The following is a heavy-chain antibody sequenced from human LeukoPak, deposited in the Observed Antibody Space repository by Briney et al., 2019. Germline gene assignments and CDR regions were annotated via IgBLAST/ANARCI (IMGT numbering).Heavy chain of an antibody. Sequence: PGGSLRLSCAASGFTFSSYEMNWVRQAPGKGLEWISYINYGGTPIYYADSVKGRFTMSRDNAKNSLYLQMNSLTAEDTAVYYCATNHNWGSDYWGQGTLVTVSS. V-gene: IGHV3-48*03. J-gene: IGHJ4*02. D-gene: IGHD7-27*01. CDR2: INYGGTPI. CDR1: GFTFSSYE. CDR3: ATNHNWGSDY.